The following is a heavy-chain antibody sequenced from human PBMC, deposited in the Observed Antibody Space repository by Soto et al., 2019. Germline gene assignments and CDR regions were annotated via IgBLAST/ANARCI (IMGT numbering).Heavy chain of an antibody. CDR2: INHSGST. CDR1: GGSFSGYY. Sequence: SETLSLTCAVYGGSFSGYYWSWIRQPPGKGLEWIGEINHSGSTNYNPSLKSRVTISVDTSKNQFSLKLSSVTAADTAVYYCARGSHPPGYYYDSSGYYLDYWGQG. J-gene: IGHJ4*02. D-gene: IGHD3-22*01. CDR3: ARGSHPPGYYYDSSGYYLDY. V-gene: IGHV4-34*01.